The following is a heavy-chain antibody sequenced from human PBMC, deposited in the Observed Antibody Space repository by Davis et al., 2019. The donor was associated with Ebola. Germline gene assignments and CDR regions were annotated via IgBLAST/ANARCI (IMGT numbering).Heavy chain of an antibody. CDR1: GNSFSSHW. CDR3: ARRSPYGAYEGGWYFDL. J-gene: IGHJ2*01. V-gene: IGHV5-51*01. D-gene: IGHD4-17*01. Sequence: GESLKISCQDSGNSFSSHWIGWVRQMPGKGLEWMGIIFTGDSDTRYSPSFLGQVTISADKSISTAYLQWSRLKASDTAMYYCARRSPYGAYEGGWYFDLWGRGTLVTVSS. CDR2: IFTGDSDT.